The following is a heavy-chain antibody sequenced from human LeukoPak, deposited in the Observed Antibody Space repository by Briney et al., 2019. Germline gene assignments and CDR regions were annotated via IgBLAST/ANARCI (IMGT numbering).Heavy chain of an antibody. CDR2: IRNDGSNK. CDR3: AKDRWVGATDYFDY. D-gene: IGHD1-26*01. J-gene: IGHJ4*02. CDR1: EFTFSSYG. V-gene: IGHV3-30*02. Sequence: PGGSLRLSCAASEFTFSSYGMHWVRQAPGKGLVWVTFIRNDGSNKYYADSVKGRFTISRDNFKKTMFLEMNSLRTEDTAVYHCAKDRWVGATDYFDYWGQGTQVTVST.